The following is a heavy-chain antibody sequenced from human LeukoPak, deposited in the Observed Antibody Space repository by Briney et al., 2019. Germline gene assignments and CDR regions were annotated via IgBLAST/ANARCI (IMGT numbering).Heavy chain of an antibody. D-gene: IGHD3-10*01. CDR1: EFTFSSYW. J-gene: IGHJ4*02. CDR2: IKQDGSEK. V-gene: IGHV3-7*01. Sequence: GGSLRLSCAASEFTFSSYWMNWVRQAPGKRLEWVANIKQDGSEKYYVDSVKGRFTISRDNANNSLYLQMNSLRAEDTAVYYCARGRGGLLWFGEFNSWGQGTLVTVSS. CDR3: ARGRGGLLWFGEFNS.